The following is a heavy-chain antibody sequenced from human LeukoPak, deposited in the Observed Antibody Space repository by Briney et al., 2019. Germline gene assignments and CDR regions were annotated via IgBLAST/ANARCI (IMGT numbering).Heavy chain of an antibody. CDR1: GYSITNYW. Sequence: GESLKISCKGSGYSITNYWIAWVRQMPGKGLEWMGIIYPADSDIRYSPSFQGQVTISADKTISTAYLQWSSLRASDTAMYYCARQEYCSGGSCYTWFDPWGQGTLVTVSS. J-gene: IGHJ5*02. V-gene: IGHV5-51*01. D-gene: IGHD2-15*01. CDR3: ARQEYCSGGSCYTWFDP. CDR2: IYPADSDI.